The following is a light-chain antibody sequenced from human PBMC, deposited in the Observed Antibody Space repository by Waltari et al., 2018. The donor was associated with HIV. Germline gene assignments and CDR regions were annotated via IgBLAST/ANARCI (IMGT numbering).Light chain of an antibody. J-gene: IGKJ1*01. CDR1: QSVGNS. Sequence: EIVLTQSPGSLPVSPGEIATLSCRPIQSVGNSLAWYQHKPGQAPRRLIYGASTRAASIPPRFSGSGSGTQFTLTISRLQSEDFAVYYCQHNDNWPPWTFGQGTKVEIK. CDR2: GAS. V-gene: IGKV3-15*01. CDR3: QHNDNWPPWT.